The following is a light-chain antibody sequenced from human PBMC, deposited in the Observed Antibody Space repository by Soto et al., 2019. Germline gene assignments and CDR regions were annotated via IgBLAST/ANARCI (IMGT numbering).Light chain of an antibody. CDR1: QSINSW. Sequence: DTQMTQSPSTLSASIGDRVTITCRASQSINSWLAWYQQKPGKAPNLLIHRASTLQSGVPSRFSGSGSGTEFTLTISSLQPDDFATYYCQHYNTYPYTFGQGTK. V-gene: IGKV1-5*03. J-gene: IGKJ2*01. CDR2: RAS. CDR3: QHYNTYPYT.